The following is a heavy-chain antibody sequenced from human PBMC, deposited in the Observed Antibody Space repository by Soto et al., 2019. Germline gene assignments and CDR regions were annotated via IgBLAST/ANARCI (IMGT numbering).Heavy chain of an antibody. CDR1: DGSINSHF. D-gene: IGHD3-3*01. Sequence: SLTCSVSDGSINSHFWSWIRQPAGKRLEWIGRIYSSGSTIYNPSLKSRVTMSVDTSKNQFSLKLRSVTAADTAVYYCARDNVWSGYYSFFDYWGQGTLVTAPQ. V-gene: IGHV4-4*07. CDR3: ARDNVWSGYYSFFDY. J-gene: IGHJ4*02. CDR2: IYSSGST.